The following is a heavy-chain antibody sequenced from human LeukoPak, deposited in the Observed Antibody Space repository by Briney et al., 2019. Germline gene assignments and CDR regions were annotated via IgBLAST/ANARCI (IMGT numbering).Heavy chain of an antibody. D-gene: IGHD3-3*01. J-gene: IGHJ4*02. V-gene: IGHV3-23*01. Sequence: GGSLRLSCAASGFTFDNYAMNWVRQAPGKGLEWVSTVSGGGDTTSYADSVKGRFTFSRDNSKNTLYLQTNSLRAEDTAVYYCVKPFRFLEWIFDNWGQGTLVTVSS. CDR2: VSGGGDTT. CDR1: GFTFDNYA. CDR3: VKPFRFLEWIFDN.